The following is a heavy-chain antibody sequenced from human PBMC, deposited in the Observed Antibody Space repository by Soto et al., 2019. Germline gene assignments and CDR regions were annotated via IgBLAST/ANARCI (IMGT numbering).Heavy chain of an antibody. Sequence: QVQLMQSGPEVKKPGASVKVSCKASGYPFTVFGISWVRQAPGQGLEWMGWMSPYNGHTNYAQKLQGRVTMTPETSTSTAYMERRSLRSDDTAVDYCAREPGGARGFDFWGQGTLVTVSS. V-gene: IGHV1-18*01. CDR1: GYPFTVFG. CDR3: AREPGGARGFDF. J-gene: IGHJ5*01. CDR2: MSPYNGHT. D-gene: IGHD3-10*01.